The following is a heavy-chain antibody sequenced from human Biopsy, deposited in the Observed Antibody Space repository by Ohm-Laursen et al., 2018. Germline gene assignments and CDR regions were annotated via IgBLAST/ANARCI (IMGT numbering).Heavy chain of an antibody. D-gene: IGHD3-22*01. J-gene: IGHJ3*01. CDR3: ASVVLGPTNDAFDL. CDR2: IYPGGST. V-gene: IGHV4-4*07. Sequence: SDTLSLTCNVSGGDINNYYWSWIRQPAGKGLEWIGRIYPGGSTNYNPSLKSRVTMSVDASKKKLFLRLRSVTAADTAMYYCASVVLGPTNDAFDLWGQGTMVVVSS. CDR1: GGDINNYY.